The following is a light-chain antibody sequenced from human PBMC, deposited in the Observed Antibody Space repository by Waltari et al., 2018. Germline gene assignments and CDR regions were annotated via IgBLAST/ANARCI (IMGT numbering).Light chain of an antibody. Sequence: EIVMTQSPATLSVSPGERATLSCRASQSVSSNLAWYQQKPGQAPRLLIYCASTRATGIPARFSGSGSATEFTLTISSLQSEDFAVYYCQQYNNWPPWTFGQGTKVEIK. J-gene: IGKJ1*01. CDR1: QSVSSN. CDR2: CAS. V-gene: IGKV3-15*01. CDR3: QQYNNWPPWT.